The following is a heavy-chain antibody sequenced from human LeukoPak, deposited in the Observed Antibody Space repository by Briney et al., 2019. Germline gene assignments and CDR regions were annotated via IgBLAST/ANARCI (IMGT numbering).Heavy chain of an antibody. D-gene: IGHD3-10*01. Sequence: GGSLRLSCEGSGFTFSTSWMHWVRQAPGKGLVWVSRIDSDGSRITYADSVKGRFTISRDNAKNTVYLQMNILRAEDTAVYYCARGRSGSYGFFDYWSLGNLVTVSS. CDR1: GFTFSTSW. J-gene: IGHJ4*02. CDR2: IDSDGSRI. V-gene: IGHV3-74*03. CDR3: ARGRSGSYGFFDY.